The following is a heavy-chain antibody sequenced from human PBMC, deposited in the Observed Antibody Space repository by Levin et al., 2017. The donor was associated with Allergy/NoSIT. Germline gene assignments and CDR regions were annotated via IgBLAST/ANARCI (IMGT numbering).Heavy chain of an antibody. D-gene: IGHD1-26*01. Sequence: GESLKISCAVSGFSFSNYAMTWVRQAPGKGLEWVSVISVSGGSKYSAGSGKGRFTISRDDPKNTPFLQMNNLRADDTAVYYWARKYSGFDYWGQGTLVSVSS. CDR1: GFSFSNYA. CDR2: ISVSGGSK. J-gene: IGHJ4*02. CDR3: ARKYSGFDY. V-gene: IGHV3-23*01.